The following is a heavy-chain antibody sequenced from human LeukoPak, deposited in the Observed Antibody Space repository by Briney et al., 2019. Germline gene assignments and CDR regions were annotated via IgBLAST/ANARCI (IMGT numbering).Heavy chain of an antibody. Sequence: ASVKVSCKASGYTFTGYYMHWVRRAPGEGLEWMGWINPNSGGTNYAQKFQGRVTMTRDTSISTAYMELSRLRSDDTAVYYCASALGYCTNGVCPGAALDYWGQGTLVTVSS. CDR2: INPNSGGT. D-gene: IGHD2-8*01. CDR3: ASALGYCTNGVCPGAALDY. CDR1: GYTFTGYY. J-gene: IGHJ4*02. V-gene: IGHV1-2*02.